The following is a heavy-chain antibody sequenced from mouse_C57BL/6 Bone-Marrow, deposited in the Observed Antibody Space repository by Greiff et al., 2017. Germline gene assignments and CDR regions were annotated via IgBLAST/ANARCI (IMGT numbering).Heavy chain of an antibody. J-gene: IGHJ2*01. CDR3: TVITTVADY. Sequence: QVQLQQSGAELVRPGASVTLSCKASGYTFTDYEMHWVKQTPVHGLEWIGAIDPETGGTAYNQKFKGKAILTADKSSSTAYMELRSLTSEDSAVYYCTVITTVADYWGQGTTLTVSS. CDR2: IDPETGGT. D-gene: IGHD1-1*01. CDR1: GYTFTDYE. V-gene: IGHV1-15*01.